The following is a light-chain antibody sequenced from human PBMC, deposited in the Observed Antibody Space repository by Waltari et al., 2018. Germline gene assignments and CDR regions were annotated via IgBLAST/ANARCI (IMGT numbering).Light chain of an antibody. Sequence: DIVMTQSPDSLAVSLGERATINCKSSQTVLYSSNNKNYLAWYQQKPVQPPKLVIYWASTRESGVPDRFSASGSGTDFNFTISSLQAEDVAVYYCQQYYTSPYTFAQGTKLEI. CDR1: QTVLYSSNNKNY. V-gene: IGKV4-1*01. CDR3: QQYYTSPYT. J-gene: IGKJ2*01. CDR2: WAS.